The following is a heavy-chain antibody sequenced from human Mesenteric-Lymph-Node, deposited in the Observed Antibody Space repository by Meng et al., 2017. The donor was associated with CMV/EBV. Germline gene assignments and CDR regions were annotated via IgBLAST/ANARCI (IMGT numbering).Heavy chain of an antibody. J-gene: IGHJ4*02. CDR1: GYTFTSYG. CDR2: ISAYNGNT. CDR3: AREGGVTTIPSKNHFDY. D-gene: IGHD5-24*01. V-gene: IGHV1-18*01. Sequence: ASVKVSCKASGYTFTSYGISWVRQAPGQGLEWMGWISAYNGNTNYAQKLQGRVTMTTDTSTSTAYMELRSLRSDDTAVYYCAREGGVTTIPSKNHFDYWGQGTLVTVSS.